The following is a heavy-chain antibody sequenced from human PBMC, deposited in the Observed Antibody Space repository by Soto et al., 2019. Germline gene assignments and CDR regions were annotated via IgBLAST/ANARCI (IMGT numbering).Heavy chain of an antibody. J-gene: IGHJ4*02. CDR3: ARGRLSLYYDSSGYYRFDY. Sequence: SCGRTFRSYAISWVRQAPGQGLEWMGGIIPIFGTANYAQKFQGRVTITADESTSTAYMELSSLRSEDTAVYYCARGRLSLYYDSSGYYRFDYWGQGTLVTVSS. CDR2: IIPIFGTA. D-gene: IGHD3-22*01. CDR1: GRTFRSYA. V-gene: IGHV1-69*01.